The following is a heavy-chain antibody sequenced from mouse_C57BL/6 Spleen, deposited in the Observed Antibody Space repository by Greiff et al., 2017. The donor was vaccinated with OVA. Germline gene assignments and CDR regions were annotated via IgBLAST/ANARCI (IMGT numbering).Heavy chain of an antibody. CDR2: INPNYGTT. D-gene: IGHD1-1*01. V-gene: IGHV1-39*01. CDR3: ASENSYGSSYWYFDV. CDR1: GYSFTDYN. Sequence: EVQLQQSGPELVKPGASVKISCKASGYSFTDYNMNWVKQSNGKSLEWIGVINPNYGTTSYNQKFKGKATLTVDQSFSTAYMQLNSLTSEDSAVYYCASENSYGSSYWYFDVWGTGTTVTVSS. J-gene: IGHJ1*03.